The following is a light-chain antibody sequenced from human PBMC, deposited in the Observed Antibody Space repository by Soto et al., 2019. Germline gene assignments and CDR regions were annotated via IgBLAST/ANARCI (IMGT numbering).Light chain of an antibody. J-gene: IGKJ5*01. CDR1: HDVSSW. CDR3: QQAGSFPT. V-gene: IGKV1-12*01. CDR2: GAS. Sequence: DIQMTQSPSSVSASVGERVTITCRASHDVSSWVAWYQQKAGAAPKLLIYGASTLPSGVPSRFSGSRSGTDFTLTISNLEPEDFATYYCQQAGSFPTFGQGTRLEIK.